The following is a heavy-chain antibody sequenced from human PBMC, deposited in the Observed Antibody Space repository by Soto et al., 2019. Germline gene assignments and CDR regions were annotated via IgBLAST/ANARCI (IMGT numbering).Heavy chain of an antibody. CDR2: IYPSDPDT. J-gene: IGHJ6*02. CDR3: AKVAGGSGDCYHYGMDV. Sequence: GESLKISCKGSGYSFISYWIGWVRQMPGKGLEWMGVIYPSDPDTRYSPSFQGQVTISADKSIGTAYLQWSSLKASDTAMYFCAKVAGGSGDCYHYGMDVWGQGTTVTVSS. CDR1: GYSFISYW. V-gene: IGHV5-51*01. D-gene: IGHD2-21*01.